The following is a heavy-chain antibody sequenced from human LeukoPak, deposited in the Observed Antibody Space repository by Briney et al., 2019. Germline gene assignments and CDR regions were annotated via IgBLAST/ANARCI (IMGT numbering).Heavy chain of an antibody. J-gene: IGHJ5*02. D-gene: IGHD3-10*01. CDR3: ARSTMVRPFDP. Sequence: SETLSLTCTVSGGSISSSSYYWGWIRQPPGKGLEWIGSIYYSGSTYYNPSLKSRVTISVDTSKNQFSLKLSSVTAADTAVYYCARSTMVRPFDPWGQGTLVTVSS. CDR1: GGSISSSSYY. V-gene: IGHV4-39*07. CDR2: IYYSGST.